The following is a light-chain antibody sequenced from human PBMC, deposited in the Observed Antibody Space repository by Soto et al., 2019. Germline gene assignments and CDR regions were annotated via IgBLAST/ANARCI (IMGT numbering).Light chain of an antibody. Sequence: EIVMTQSPATLSVSPGERATLSCRASQSVSSNLAWYQQKPGQAPRLLIYGASTRATGIPARFSGSGSGTEFTPTISSLQSEDVAVYYCQQYNNWPRTFGQGTKLEIK. J-gene: IGKJ2*01. CDR3: QQYNNWPRT. V-gene: IGKV3-15*01. CDR2: GAS. CDR1: QSVSSN.